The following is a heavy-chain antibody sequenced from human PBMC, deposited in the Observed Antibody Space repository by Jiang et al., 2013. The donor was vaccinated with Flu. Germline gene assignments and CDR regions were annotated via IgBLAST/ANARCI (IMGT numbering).Heavy chain of an antibody. CDR3: ARGALKLWGFGAYYYGMDV. J-gene: IGHJ6*04. D-gene: IGHD3-10*01. CDR1: GGSFSGYY. V-gene: IGHV4-34*01. Sequence: TCAVYGGSFSGYYWSWIRQPPGKGLEWIGEINHSGSTNYNPSLKSRVTISVDTSKNQFSLKLSSVTAADTAVYYCARGALKLWGFGAYYYGMDVWGKGTTVTVSS. CDR2: INHSGST.